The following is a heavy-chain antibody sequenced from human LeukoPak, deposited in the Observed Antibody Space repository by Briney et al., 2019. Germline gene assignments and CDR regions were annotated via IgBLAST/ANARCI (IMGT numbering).Heavy chain of an antibody. V-gene: IGHV1-24*01. CDR1: GYTLTELS. J-gene: IGHJ3*02. D-gene: IGHD3-10*01. Sequence: ASVNVSCKFSGYTLTELSMQWVRQAPGKGLEWMGGFDPEDGETIYAQKFQGRVTMTEDTSTDTAYMELSSLRSEDTAVYYCATRITMVRGVIIFDAFDIWGQGTMVTVSS. CDR2: FDPEDGET. CDR3: ATRITMVRGVIIFDAFDI.